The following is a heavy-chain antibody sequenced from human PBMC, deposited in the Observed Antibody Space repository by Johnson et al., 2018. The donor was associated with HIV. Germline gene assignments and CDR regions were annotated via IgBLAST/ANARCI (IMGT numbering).Heavy chain of an antibody. D-gene: IGHD5-12*01. CDR2: INWNGGST. V-gene: IGHV3-20*04. J-gene: IGHJ3*01. CDR3: AKGRGYDYDALDF. Sequence: LVESGGGVVRPGGSLRLSCAASGFTFADYGMSWVRQAPGKGLEWVSGINWNGGSTGYADSGRGRFSISRDKSKDTLYLQMSSRRAEDTAVYYCAKGRGYDYDALDFWGQGTMVTVSS. CDR1: GFTFADYG.